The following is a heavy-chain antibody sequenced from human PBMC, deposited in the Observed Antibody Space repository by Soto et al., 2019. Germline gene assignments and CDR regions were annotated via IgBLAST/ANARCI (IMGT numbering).Heavy chain of an antibody. D-gene: IGHD5-18*01. CDR3: ASDTSSSGAGGLDV. CDR1: GYSFTSYW. V-gene: IGHV5-10-1*01. CDR2: IDPSDSYT. J-gene: IGHJ6*02. Sequence: PGESLKISCKGSGYSFTSYWINWVRQMPGKGLEWMGGIDPSDSYTNYSPSLEGHVTISVDKSISIAYLQWSSLKASDTAMYYCASDTSSSGAGGLDVWGQGTTVTVYS.